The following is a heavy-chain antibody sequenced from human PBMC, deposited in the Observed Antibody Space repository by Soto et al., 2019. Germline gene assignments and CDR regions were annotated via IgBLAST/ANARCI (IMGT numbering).Heavy chain of an antibody. CDR3: SRGSFGYYGP. CDR2: IRNTPYGGTT. V-gene: IGHV3-49*04. Sequence: PGGSLRLSCNCSGFRFSEHAMTWVRQAPGKGLEWVGFIRNTPYGGTTDYAASVRGRFTISRDDSASIAYLQMNSLKTEDSGLYYCSRGSFGYYGPWGQGTLVTVSS. J-gene: IGHJ5*02. D-gene: IGHD2-2*03. CDR1: GFRFSEHA.